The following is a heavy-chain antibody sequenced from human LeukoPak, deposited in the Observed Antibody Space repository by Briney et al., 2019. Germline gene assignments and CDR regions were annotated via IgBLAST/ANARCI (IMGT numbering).Heavy chain of an antibody. CDR2: IFSSGGA. CDR1: GGSISGFF. Sequence: RTSETLSLTCAVSGGSISGFFWTWIRQPAGQGPQYIGRIFSSGGANYNPSLQGRVALSVDTSRNLFSLTLTSVTAADTAVYFCARVATPDVSSPLDFWGQGILVTVSS. CDR3: ARVATPDVSSPLDF. D-gene: IGHD6-19*01. V-gene: IGHV4-4*07. J-gene: IGHJ4*02.